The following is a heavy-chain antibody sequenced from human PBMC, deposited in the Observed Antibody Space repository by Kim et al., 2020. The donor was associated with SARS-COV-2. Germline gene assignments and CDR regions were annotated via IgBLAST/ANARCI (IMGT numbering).Heavy chain of an antibody. CDR3: TRASRGRLIDY. D-gene: IGHD6-25*01. Sequence: GGSLRLSCTASGFTFGDYAMSWFRQAPGKGLEWVGFIRSKAYGGTTEYAASVKGRFTISRDDSKSIAYLQMNSLKTEDTAVYYCTRASRGRLIDYWGQGTLVTVSS. CDR1: GFTFGDYA. J-gene: IGHJ4*02. V-gene: IGHV3-49*03. CDR2: IRSKAYGGTT.